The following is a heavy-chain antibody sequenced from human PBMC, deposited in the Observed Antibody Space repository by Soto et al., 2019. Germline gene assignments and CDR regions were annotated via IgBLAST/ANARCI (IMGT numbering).Heavy chain of an antibody. CDR3: VRTCSGGTCSFDY. CDR1: GFTFSSYG. Sequence: GGSLRLSCAASGFTFSSYGMHWVRQAPGKGLEWVAVISYDGSNKYYADSVKGRFTISRDNSKNTLYLQMNSLRAEDTAVYYCVRTCSGGTCSFDYWGQGTLVTVSS. J-gene: IGHJ4*02. V-gene: IGHV3-30*03. CDR2: ISYDGSNK. D-gene: IGHD2-15*01.